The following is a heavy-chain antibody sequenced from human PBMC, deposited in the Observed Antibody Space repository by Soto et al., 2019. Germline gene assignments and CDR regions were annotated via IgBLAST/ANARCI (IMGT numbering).Heavy chain of an antibody. Sequence: GASVNVSCKASGYTFTSYSMHWVRQAPGQRLEWMGWISAGNGNTKYSQKFQGRVTITRDTSASTAYMELSSLRSEDTAVYYCARVEIRVYSSGWYAVGAFDIWGQGTMVTVSS. D-gene: IGHD6-19*01. V-gene: IGHV1-3*01. CDR3: ARVEIRVYSSGWYAVGAFDI. CDR2: ISAGNGNT. CDR1: GYTFTSYS. J-gene: IGHJ3*02.